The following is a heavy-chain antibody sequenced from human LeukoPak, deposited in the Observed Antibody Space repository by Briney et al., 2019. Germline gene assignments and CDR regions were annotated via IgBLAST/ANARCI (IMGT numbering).Heavy chain of an antibody. CDR2: MNPNSGGT. CDR3: AREVCSGGSCYFRAFDY. D-gene: IGHD2-15*01. Sequence: ASVKVSCKASGYTFTSYDINWVRQATGQGLEWMGWMNPNSGGTNYAQKFQGWVTMTRDTSISTAYMELSRLRSDDTAVYYCAREVCSGGSCYFRAFDYWGQGTLVTVSS. CDR1: GYTFTSYD. V-gene: IGHV1-2*04. J-gene: IGHJ4*02.